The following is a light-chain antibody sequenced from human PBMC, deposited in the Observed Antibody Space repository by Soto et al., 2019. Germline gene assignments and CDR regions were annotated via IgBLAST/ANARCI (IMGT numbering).Light chain of an antibody. V-gene: IGLV3-21*02. CDR1: NIGSKS. CDR2: DDS. J-gene: IGLJ2*01. Sequence: SYELPQPPSVSVAPGQTARLTCGGNNIGSKSVHWYQQKPGQAPVLVVYDDSDRPSGIPERFSGSNSGNTATLTISRVEAGDEADYYCQVWDSSSDHPVVFGGGTKLTVL. CDR3: QVWDSSSDHPVV.